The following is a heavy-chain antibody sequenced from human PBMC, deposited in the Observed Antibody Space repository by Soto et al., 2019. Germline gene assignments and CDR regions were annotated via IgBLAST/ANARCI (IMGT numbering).Heavy chain of an antibody. CDR2: ISYDGSDK. CDR3: ARAGVATIYPGNNWFDP. J-gene: IGHJ5*02. Sequence: GGSLRLSCAASGFTFSSYAMHWVRQAPGKGLEWVALISYDGSDKDYADSVKGRFTISRDNSRNTLFLQMNSLRAADTAMYYCARAGVATIYPGNNWFDPWGQGTLVTVSS. V-gene: IGHV3-30-3*01. D-gene: IGHD5-12*01. CDR1: GFTFSSYA.